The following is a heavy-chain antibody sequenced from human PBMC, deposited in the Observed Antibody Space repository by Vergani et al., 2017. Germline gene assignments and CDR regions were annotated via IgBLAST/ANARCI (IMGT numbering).Heavy chain of an antibody. CDR3: AKDTNCSSTSCYAEYYYYGMDV. J-gene: IGHJ6*02. D-gene: IGHD2-2*01. CDR1: GFTFDDYA. CDR2: ISWNSGSI. V-gene: IGHV3-9*01. Sequence: EVQLVESGGGLVQPGRSLRLSCAASGFTFDDYAMHWVRQAPGKGLEWVSGISWNSGSIGYADSVKGRFTISRDNAKNSLYLQMNSLRAEDTALYYCAKDTNCSSTSCYAEYYYYGMDVWGQGTTVTVSS.